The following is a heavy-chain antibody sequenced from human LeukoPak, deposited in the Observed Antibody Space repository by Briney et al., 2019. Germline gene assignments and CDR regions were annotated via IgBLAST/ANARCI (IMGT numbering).Heavy chain of an antibody. D-gene: IGHD6-13*01. J-gene: IGHJ6*03. CDR3: ARAIAAAGYYYYYMDV. V-gene: IGHV3-21*01. Sequence: GGSLRLSCAASGFTFSSYNMNWVRQAPGKGLEWVSSISSSSSYIYYADSVKGRFTISRDNAKNSLYLQMNSLRAEDTAVYYCARAIAAAGYYYYYMDVWGKGTTVTVSS. CDR1: GFTFSSYN. CDR2: ISSSSSYI.